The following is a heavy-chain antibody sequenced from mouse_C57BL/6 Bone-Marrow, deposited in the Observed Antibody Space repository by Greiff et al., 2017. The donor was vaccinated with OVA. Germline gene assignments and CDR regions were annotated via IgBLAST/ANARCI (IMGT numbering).Heavy chain of an antibody. CDR1: GYSFTSYY. CDR3: ARRGRYSNYYLDY. Sequence: VQLVESGPELVKPGASVKISCKASGYSFTSYYIHWVKQRPGQGLEWIGWIYPGSGNTKYNEKFKGKATLTADTSSSTAYMQLSSLTSEDSAVYYCARRGRYSNYYLDYWGQGTTLTVSS. D-gene: IGHD2-5*01. J-gene: IGHJ2*01. CDR2: IYPGSGNT. V-gene: IGHV1-66*01.